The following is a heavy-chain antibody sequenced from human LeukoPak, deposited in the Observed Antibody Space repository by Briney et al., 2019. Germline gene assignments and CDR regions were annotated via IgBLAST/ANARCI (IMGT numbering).Heavy chain of an antibody. J-gene: IGHJ4*02. CDR3: AMDYYDSNGYLRGWDY. Sequence: PGGSLRLSCAASGFTFTSLPLHWVRQAPGKGLEWVAVSSTHGSDEYYADSVKGRFTVFSDNSKKTVYLQMDSLRAEDTAVYHCAMDYYDSNGYLRGWDYWGQGTLVTVSS. V-gene: IGHV3-30*04. D-gene: IGHD3-22*01. CDR1: GFTFTSLP. CDR2: SSTHGSDE.